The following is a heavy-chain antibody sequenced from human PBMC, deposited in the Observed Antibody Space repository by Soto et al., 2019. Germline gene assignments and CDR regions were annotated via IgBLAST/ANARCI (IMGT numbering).Heavy chain of an antibody. J-gene: IGHJ4*02. Sequence: SETLSLTCDVSGGSISSSYWWSWVRQPPGKGLEWIGEIYHTRSTNYNPSLKSRVTISVDNSKNILFLQMKSLKAGDTAVYYCAKTSSASERDSPGWWGQGTLVTVSS. V-gene: IGHV4-4*02. CDR1: GGSISSSYW. CDR2: IYHTRST. CDR3: AKTSSASERDSPGW. D-gene: IGHD2-21*01.